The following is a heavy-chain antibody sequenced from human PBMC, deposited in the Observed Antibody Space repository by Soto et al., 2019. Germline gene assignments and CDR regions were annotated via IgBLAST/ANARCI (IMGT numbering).Heavy chain of an antibody. CDR3: ASHLLVHDAFDI. CDR2: IKQDGSEK. J-gene: IGHJ3*02. V-gene: IGHV3-7*01. Sequence: GGSLRLSCAASGFTFSSYWMSWVRQAPGKGLEWVANIKQDGSEKYYVDSVKGRFTISRDNAKNSLYLHMNSLRAEDTAVYYCASHLLVHDAFDIWGQGTMVTVSS. CDR1: GFTFSSYW. D-gene: IGHD6-13*01.